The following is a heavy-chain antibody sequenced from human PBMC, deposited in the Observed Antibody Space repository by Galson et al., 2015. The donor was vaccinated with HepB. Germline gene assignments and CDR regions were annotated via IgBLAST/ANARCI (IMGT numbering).Heavy chain of an antibody. J-gene: IGHJ4*02. CDR2: IIPIFGTA. D-gene: IGHD1-7*01. CDR1: GGTFSSYA. CDR3: ARGGVTGTTQDY. Sequence: CKASGGTFSSYAISWVRQAPGQGLEWMGGIIPIFGTANYAQKFQGRVTITADESTSTAYMELSSLRSEDTAVYYCARGGVTGTTQDYWGQGTLVTVSS. V-gene: IGHV1-69*01.